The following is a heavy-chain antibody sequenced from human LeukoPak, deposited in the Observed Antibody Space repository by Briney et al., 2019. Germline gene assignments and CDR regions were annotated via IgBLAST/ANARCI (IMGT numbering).Heavy chain of an antibody. CDR1: GFSFSRYW. CDR2: IKGDESDD. CDR3: ARVADYDFLSGYYSPFGH. V-gene: IGHV3-7*01. J-gene: IGHJ4*02. D-gene: IGHD3-3*01. Sequence: GGSLRLSCAASGFSFSRYWMTWVRQAPGKGLEWVANIKGDESDDHYVASVRGRFTISRDNAKRSLYLQMNNLRAEDTGVYYCARVADYDFLSGYYSPFGHWGQGVLVIVSS.